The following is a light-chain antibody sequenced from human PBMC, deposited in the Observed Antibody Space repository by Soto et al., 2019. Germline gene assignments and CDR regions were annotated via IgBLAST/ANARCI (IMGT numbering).Light chain of an antibody. Sequence: DIQMTQSPSSLSASVGDRVTITCRASQTISSRLAWYQQKPGQAPNLLIYKATNLQTGVASRFSGSGSGTEFSLTISSLQPDDFAVYYCQQYNEFQYTFGQGTRLDI. V-gene: IGKV1-5*03. CDR3: QQYNEFQYT. CDR2: KAT. J-gene: IGKJ2*01. CDR1: QTISSR.